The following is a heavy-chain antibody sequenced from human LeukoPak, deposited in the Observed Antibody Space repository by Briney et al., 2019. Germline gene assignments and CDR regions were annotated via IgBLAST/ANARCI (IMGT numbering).Heavy chain of an antibody. Sequence: PSETLSLTCTVSGGSISSSSYYWGWIRQPPGKGLEWIGSIYYSGSTYYNPSLKSRVTISVDTSKNQFSLKLSSVTAADTAVYYCARTYYYILTGYRYFDYWGQGTLVTVSS. CDR2: IYYSGST. CDR1: GGSISSSSYY. CDR3: ARTYYYILTGYRYFDY. D-gene: IGHD3-9*01. J-gene: IGHJ4*02. V-gene: IGHV4-39*01.